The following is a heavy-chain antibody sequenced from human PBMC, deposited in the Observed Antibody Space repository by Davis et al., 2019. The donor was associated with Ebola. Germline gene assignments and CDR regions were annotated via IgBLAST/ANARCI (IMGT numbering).Heavy chain of an antibody. V-gene: IGHV3-11*04. CDR1: GFTFSDYY. Sequence: PGGSLRLSCAASGFTFSDYYMSWIRQAQGKGLEWVSYISSSGSTIYYADSVKGRFTISRDNAKNSLYLQMNSLRAEDTAVYYCARAGTVTTWSAFDIWGQGTMVSVSS. CDR3: ARAGTVTTWSAFDI. CDR2: ISSSGSTI. D-gene: IGHD4-17*01. J-gene: IGHJ3*02.